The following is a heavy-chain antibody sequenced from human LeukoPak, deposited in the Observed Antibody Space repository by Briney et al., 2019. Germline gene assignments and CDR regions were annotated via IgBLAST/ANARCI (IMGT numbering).Heavy chain of an antibody. CDR3: ARVDTGSYDWFDP. Sequence: PGGSLRLSCAAPGFTLNGYWMHWVRQAPGKGLVWVSRINSDGSTTSYADSVKGRFTISRDNSKNTLYLQMNSLRAEDTAVYFCARVDTGSYDWFDPWGQGTLVTVSS. D-gene: IGHD1-26*01. V-gene: IGHV3-74*01. J-gene: IGHJ5*02. CDR2: INSDGSTT. CDR1: GFTLNGYW.